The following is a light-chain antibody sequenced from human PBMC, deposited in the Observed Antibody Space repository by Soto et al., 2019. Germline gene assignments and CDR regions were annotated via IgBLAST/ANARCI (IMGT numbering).Light chain of an antibody. J-gene: IGKJ1*01. CDR3: QQYTSYST. V-gene: IGKV1-5*03. CDR2: KAS. Sequence: SWLAWYQQKPGRAPKLLIYKASSLESGVPSRFSGSGSGTEFTLTISSLQPDDFATYYCQQYTSYSTFGQGTKVEIK. CDR1: SW.